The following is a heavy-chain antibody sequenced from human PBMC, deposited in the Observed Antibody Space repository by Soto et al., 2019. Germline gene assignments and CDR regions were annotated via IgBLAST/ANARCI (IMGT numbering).Heavy chain of an antibody. J-gene: IGHJ5*02. Sequence: NPSETLSLTCAVYGGSFSGYYWSWIRQPPGKGLEWIGEINHSGSTNYNPSLKSRVTISVDTSKNQFSLKLSSVTAADTAVYYCARVREINSWFDPWGQGTLVTVSS. V-gene: IGHV4-34*01. CDR1: GGSFSGYY. CDR2: INHSGST. D-gene: IGHD3-16*01. CDR3: ARVREINSWFDP.